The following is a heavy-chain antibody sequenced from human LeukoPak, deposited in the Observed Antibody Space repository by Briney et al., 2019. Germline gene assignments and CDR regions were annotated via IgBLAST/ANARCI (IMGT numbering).Heavy chain of an antibody. D-gene: IGHD2-15*01. V-gene: IGHV3-21*01. Sequence: PGGSLRLSCAASGFTFSSYSMNWVRQAPGKGLEWVSSISSSSSYIYYADSVKGRFTISRDNAKNSLYLQMNSLRAEDTAVYYCARVQRYCSGGSCYDYYYYSMDVWGKGTTVTVSS. CDR1: GFTFSSYS. J-gene: IGHJ6*04. CDR2: ISSSSSYI. CDR3: ARVQRYCSGGSCYDYYYYSMDV.